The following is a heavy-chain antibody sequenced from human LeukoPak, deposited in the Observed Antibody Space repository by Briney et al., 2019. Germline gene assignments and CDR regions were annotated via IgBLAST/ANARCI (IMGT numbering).Heavy chain of an antibody. CDR2: INWSGGST. CDR3: ARAGGLWYAEAYFDY. CDR1: GFSFEDYG. J-gene: IGHJ4*02. D-gene: IGHD6-13*01. V-gene: IGHV3-20*04. Sequence: GGSLRLSCAASGFSFEDYGMSWVRQAQGKGLEWVSGINWSGGSTFYADSMKGRFTISRDNAKKYLYLQVNSLRAEDTALYYCARAGGLWYAEAYFDYWGQGTLVTVSS.